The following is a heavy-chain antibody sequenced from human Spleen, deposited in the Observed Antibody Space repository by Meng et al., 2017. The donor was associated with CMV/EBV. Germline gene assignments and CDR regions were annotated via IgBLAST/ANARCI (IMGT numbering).Heavy chain of an antibody. D-gene: IGHD3-3*01. V-gene: IGHV4-34*01. CDR2: INDAGIS. Sequence: SETLSLTCAVYGSFSNYYWSWIRQSPEKGLEWIAEINDAGISNYNPPLKSRVTISVDRAKNQFSLTLKSVTAADTAVYYCARDQFGMVISYGMDVWGQGTAVTVSS. J-gene: IGHJ6*02. CDR3: ARDQFGMVISYGMDV. CDR1: GSFSNYY.